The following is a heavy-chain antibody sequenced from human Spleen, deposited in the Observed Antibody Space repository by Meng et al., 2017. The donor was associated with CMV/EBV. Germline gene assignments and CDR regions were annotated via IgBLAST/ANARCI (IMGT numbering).Heavy chain of an antibody. CDR3: ARDSRYGPYVT. CDR2: ISYSGST. D-gene: IGHD3-10*02. V-gene: IGHV4-39*07. J-gene: IGHJ5*02. Sequence: SETLSLTCTVSGGSVRSSTYYWGWIRQPPGKGLEWIGTISYSGSTYYNPSLKSRVTISIATSKNQFSLKLSSVTAADTAVYYCARDSRYGPYVTWGQGTLVTVSS. CDR1: GGSVRSSTYY.